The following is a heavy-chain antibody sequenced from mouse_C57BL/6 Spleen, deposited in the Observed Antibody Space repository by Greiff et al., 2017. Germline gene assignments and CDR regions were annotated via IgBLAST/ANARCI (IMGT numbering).Heavy chain of an antibody. CDR1: GYAFSSYW. CDR2: IYPGDGDT. D-gene: IGHD4-1*01. Sequence: QVQLQQSGAELVKPGASVKLSCKASGYAFSSYWMNWVKQRPGKGLEWIGQIYPGDGDTNYNGKFKGKATLTADKSSSTAYMQLSSLTSEDSAVYFCAPNWDVGYFDVWGTGTTVTVSS. CDR3: APNWDVGYFDV. J-gene: IGHJ1*03. V-gene: IGHV1-80*01.